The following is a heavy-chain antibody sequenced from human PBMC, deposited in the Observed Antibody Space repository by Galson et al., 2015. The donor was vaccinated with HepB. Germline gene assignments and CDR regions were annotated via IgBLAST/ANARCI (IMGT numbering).Heavy chain of an antibody. CDR2: IKSKTDGGTT. CDR3: TTDVYFSSYWSWIDP. CDR1: GFTFSNTW. V-gene: IGHV3-15*01. Sequence: SLRLSCAASGFTFSNTWMSWVRQAPGRGLEWVGHIKSKTDGGTTDYAAPVKGRFTNSRDDSKDTLYLQMNSLKTDDTAVYYCTTDVYFSSYWSWIDPWGQGSLVTVSS. D-gene: IGHD6-19*01. J-gene: IGHJ5*02.